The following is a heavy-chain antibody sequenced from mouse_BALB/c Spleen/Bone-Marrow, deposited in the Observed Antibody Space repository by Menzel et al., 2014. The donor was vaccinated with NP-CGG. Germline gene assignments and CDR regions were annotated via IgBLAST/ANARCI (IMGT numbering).Heavy chain of an antibody. CDR3: ARHAYYDQTEVSFVY. CDR2: ISGGGSYT. CDR1: GFTFGSYG. V-gene: IGHV5-9-2*01. D-gene: IGHD2-4*01. Sequence: EVKLMESGGNLVKSGGSLKLSCAASGFTFGSYGMSWVRQTPEKRLEWVATISGGGSYTFYPDSVKGRFTISRDNAKNILYLQLSSLRSEDTALYYCARHAYYDQTEVSFVYWGQGTLVTVSA. J-gene: IGHJ3*01.